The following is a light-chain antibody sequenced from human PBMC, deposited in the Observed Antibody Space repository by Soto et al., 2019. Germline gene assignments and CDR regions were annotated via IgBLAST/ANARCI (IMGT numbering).Light chain of an antibody. CDR3: QQYGSSPRT. V-gene: IGKV3-20*01. CDR1: QSVSTSY. Sequence: EIVLTQSPGTLSLSPGESATLSCRASQSVSTSYLAWYQQKPGQAPRLLLYDASSRATGIPDRFSGSGSGTGFTLTISRLEPEDFAVYYCQQYGSSPRTFGQGTKVDIK. CDR2: DAS. J-gene: IGKJ1*01.